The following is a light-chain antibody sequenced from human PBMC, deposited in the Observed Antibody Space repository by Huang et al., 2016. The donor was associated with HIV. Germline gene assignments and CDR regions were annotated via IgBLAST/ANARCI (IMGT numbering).Light chain of an antibody. CDR3: QQYKDWPLT. V-gene: IGKV3-15*01. CDR1: QTINRD. CDR2: GAA. Sequence: EIVMTQSPATLSVAPGERVTLSCRASQTINRDLACYQQKPGQAPRRLLYGAATRATDFPAGFSGRGSGTEFTLTISSLQSEDFAVYYCQQYKDWPLTFGGGTKVEIK. J-gene: IGKJ4*01.